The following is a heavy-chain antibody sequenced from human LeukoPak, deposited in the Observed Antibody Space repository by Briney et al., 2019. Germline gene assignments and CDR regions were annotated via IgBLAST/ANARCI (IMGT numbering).Heavy chain of an antibody. V-gene: IGHV3-30*02. J-gene: IGHJ4*02. D-gene: IGHD1-1*01. CDR2: IRYDGSEK. Sequence: GGSLRLSCAASGFTFSSYGMHWVRQAPGVGLEWVAFIRYDGSEKYYADSVKGRFTISRDNSKNTLYLQMNSLTVEDTAVYYCAKDGYTWDYWGQGTLVTVSS. CDR3: AKDGYTWDY. CDR1: GFTFSSYG.